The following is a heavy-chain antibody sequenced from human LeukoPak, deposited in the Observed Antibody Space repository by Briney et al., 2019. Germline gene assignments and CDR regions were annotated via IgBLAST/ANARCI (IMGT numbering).Heavy chain of an antibody. V-gene: IGHV3-7*04. CDR3: TRVTTNGYFEY. D-gene: IGHD1-1*01. CDR2: IKYDESEK. CDR1: GFTFSNFW. Sequence: HPGGSLRLSCVASGFTFSNFWMGWVRQAPGKGLEWVASIKYDESEKHYVDSVKGRFTISRANAKNSLYLQMNSLRGEDTAVYFCTRVTTNGYFEYWGQGSLVTVSS. J-gene: IGHJ4*02.